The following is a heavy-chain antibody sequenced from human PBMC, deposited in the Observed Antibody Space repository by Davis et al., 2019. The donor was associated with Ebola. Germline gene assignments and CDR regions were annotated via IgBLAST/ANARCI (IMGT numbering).Heavy chain of an antibody. V-gene: IGHV3-23*01. CDR2: ISGSGGST. D-gene: IGHD3-10*01. Sequence: PGGSLRLSCAASGFTFSSYAMSWVRQAPGKGLEWVSAISGSGGSTYYADSVKGRFTISRDNAKNSLYLQMNSLRDEDTAVYYCARQSGRLLLWFGELFPYDAFDIWGQGTMVTVSS. CDR3: ARQSGRLLLWFGELFPYDAFDI. J-gene: IGHJ3*02. CDR1: GFTFSSYA.